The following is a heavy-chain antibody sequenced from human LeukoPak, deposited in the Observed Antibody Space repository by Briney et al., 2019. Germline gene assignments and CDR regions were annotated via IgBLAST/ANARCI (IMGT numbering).Heavy chain of an antibody. D-gene: IGHD1-26*01. Sequence: SETLSLTCTVSGGSISSYYWSWIRQPPGKGLEWIGYIYYSGSTNYNPSLKSRVTISVDTSKNQFSLKLSSVTAADTAVYYCARDRSGSYWQDYWGQGTLVTVSS. V-gene: IGHV4-59*12. CDR3: ARDRSGSYWQDY. J-gene: IGHJ4*02. CDR1: GGSISSYY. CDR2: IYYSGST.